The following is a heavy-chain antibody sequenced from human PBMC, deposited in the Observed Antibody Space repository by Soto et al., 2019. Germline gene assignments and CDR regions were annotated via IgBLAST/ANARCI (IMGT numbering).Heavy chain of an antibody. V-gene: IGHV1-18*04. CDR1: GYTFTSYG. J-gene: IGHJ6*02. CDR2: ISAYNGNT. D-gene: IGHD1-26*01. Sequence: GASVKVSCKASGYTFTSYGISWVRQAPGQGLEWMGWISAYNGNTNYAQKLQGRVTMTTDTSTSTAYMELRSLRSDDTAVYYCARARVGATTFHYYYGMDVWGQGTTVTVSS. CDR3: ARARVGATTFHYYYGMDV.